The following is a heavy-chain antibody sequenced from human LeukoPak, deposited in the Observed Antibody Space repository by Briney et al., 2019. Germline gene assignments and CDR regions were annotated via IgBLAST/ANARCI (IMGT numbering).Heavy chain of an antibody. J-gene: IGHJ4*02. CDR2: INHSGST. V-gene: IGHV4-34*01. CDR1: GGSFSGYY. D-gene: IGHD3-10*01. Sequence: PSETLSLTCAVYGGSFSGYYWSWIRQPPGKGLEWFGEINHSGSTNYNPSLKSRVPISVDTSKNQFSLKLSSVTAADTAVYYCARGGVDYYGSGSYYKRKYYFDYWGQGTLVTVSS. CDR3: ARGGVDYYGSGSYYKRKYYFDY.